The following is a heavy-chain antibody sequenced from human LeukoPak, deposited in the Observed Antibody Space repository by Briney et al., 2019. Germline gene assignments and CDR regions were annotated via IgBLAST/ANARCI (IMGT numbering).Heavy chain of an antibody. CDR1: GFTFDDYG. CDR2: ISGSGGST. Sequence: GGSLRLSCAASGFTFDDYGMSWVRQAPGKGLEWVSAISGSGGSTYYADSVKGRFTISRDNSKNTLYLQMNSLRAEDTAVYYCASKYSSSWDDYWGQGTLVTVSS. D-gene: IGHD6-13*01. V-gene: IGHV3-23*01. CDR3: ASKYSSSWDDY. J-gene: IGHJ4*02.